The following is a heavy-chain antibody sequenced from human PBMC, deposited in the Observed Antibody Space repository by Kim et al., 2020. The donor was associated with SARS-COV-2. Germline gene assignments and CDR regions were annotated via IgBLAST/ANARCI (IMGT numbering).Heavy chain of an antibody. V-gene: IGHV3-48*03. J-gene: IGHJ4*02. CDR3: ARDLNEYSSSYFDY. CDR2: ISSSGSTI. Sequence: GGSLRLSCAASGFTFSSYEMNWVRQAPGKGLEWVSYISSSGSTIYYADSVKGRFTISRDNAKNSLYLQMNSLRAEDTAVYYCARDLNEYSSSYFDYWGQGTLVTVSS. CDR1: GFTFSSYE. D-gene: IGHD6-6*01.